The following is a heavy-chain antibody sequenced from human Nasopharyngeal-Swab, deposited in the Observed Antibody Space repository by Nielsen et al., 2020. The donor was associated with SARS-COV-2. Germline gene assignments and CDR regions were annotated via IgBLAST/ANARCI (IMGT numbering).Heavy chain of an antibody. J-gene: IGHJ6*03. V-gene: IGHV3-9*01. CDR2: ISWNSGSI. D-gene: IGHD2-2*01. Sequence: LSLTCAASGFTFDDYAMHWVRQAPGKGLEWVSGISWNSGSIGYADSVKGRFTISRDNAKNSLYLQMNSLRAEDTALYYCAKDSSPAAADYYYMDVWGKGTTVTVSS. CDR1: GFTFDDYA. CDR3: AKDSSPAAADYYYMDV.